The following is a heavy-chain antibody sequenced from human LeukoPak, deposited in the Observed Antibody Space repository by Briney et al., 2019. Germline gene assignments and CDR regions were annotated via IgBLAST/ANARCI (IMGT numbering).Heavy chain of an antibody. CDR2: ITNRGDTM. V-gene: IGHV3-11*01. CDR1: GFTFSDYY. Sequence: GGSLRLSCAASGFTFSDYYMTWVRQAPGKGLEWLSYITNRGDTMFYADSVKGRFTVSRDNAKRSLYLQIESLRDDDTAVYYCAKDVGKWESLHFFDYWGQGTLVTVSS. D-gene: IGHD1-26*01. J-gene: IGHJ4*02. CDR3: AKDVGKWESLHFFDY.